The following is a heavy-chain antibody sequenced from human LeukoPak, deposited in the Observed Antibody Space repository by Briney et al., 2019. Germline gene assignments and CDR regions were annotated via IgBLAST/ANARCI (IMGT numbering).Heavy chain of an antibody. D-gene: IGHD3-3*01. V-gene: IGHV4-34*01. J-gene: IGHJ5*02. CDR1: GGSFSGYY. CDR2: INHSGST. Sequence: PSETLSLTCAVYGGSFSGYYWSWIRQPPGEGLEWIGEINHSGSTNYNPSLKSRVTISVDTSKNQFSLKLSSVTAADTAVYYCARGVYVYYDFWSGYYLYSNWFDPWGQGTLVTVSS. CDR3: ARGVYVYYDFWSGYYLYSNWFDP.